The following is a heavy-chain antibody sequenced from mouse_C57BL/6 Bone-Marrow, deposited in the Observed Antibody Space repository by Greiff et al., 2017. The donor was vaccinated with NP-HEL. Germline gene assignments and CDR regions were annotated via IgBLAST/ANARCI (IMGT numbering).Heavy chain of an antibody. D-gene: IGHD2-5*01. V-gene: IGHV6-6*01. CDR3: TAYYSNYDYAMDY. CDR1: GFTFSDAW. J-gene: IGHJ4*01. CDR2: LTNKANNHAT. Sequence: VKVDASGGGLVQPGGSMKLSCAASGFTFSDAWMDWVRQSPAKGLEWVAELTNKANNHATYYAESVKGRFTISRDDSKSSVYLQMNSLRAEDTGIYYCTAYYSNYDYAMDYWGQGTSVTVSS.